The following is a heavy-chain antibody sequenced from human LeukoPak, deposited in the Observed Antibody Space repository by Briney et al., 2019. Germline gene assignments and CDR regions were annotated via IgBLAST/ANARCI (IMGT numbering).Heavy chain of an antibody. CDR3: ARARSAAINWFDP. CDR1: GYTFTSYY. Sequence: ASVKVYCKASGYTFTSYYMHWVRQAPGQGLEWMGIINPSGGSTSYAQKFQGRVTMTRDTPTSTVYMELSSLRSEDTAVYYCARARSAAINWFDPWGQGTLVTVSS. J-gene: IGHJ5*02. CDR2: INPSGGST. D-gene: IGHD2-2*01. V-gene: IGHV1-46*01.